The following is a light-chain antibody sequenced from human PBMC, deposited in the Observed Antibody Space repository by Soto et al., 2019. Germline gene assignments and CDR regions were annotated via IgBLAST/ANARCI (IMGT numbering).Light chain of an antibody. V-gene: IGLV2-14*03. J-gene: IGLJ1*01. CDR3: SSYTSSSSYV. CDR2: EVS. Sequence: QSVLTQPASVSGSPGQSITISCTGTSSDVGAYDYVSWYQQHPDKAPKLMIYEVSNRPSGVSDRFSGSKSGNTASLTISGLQSEDEADYYCSSYTSSSSYVFGSGTKVTV. CDR1: SSDVGAYDY.